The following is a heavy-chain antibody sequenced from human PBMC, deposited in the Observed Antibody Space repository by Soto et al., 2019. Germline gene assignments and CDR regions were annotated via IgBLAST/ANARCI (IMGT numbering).Heavy chain of an antibody. CDR3: TTDDPINRN. V-gene: IGHV3-15*01. CDR1: GFTFSNAW. Sequence: PGGSLRLSCAASGFTFSNAWMSWVRQAPGKGLEWVGHIKSKVDSATTDYAAPVKGRFSISRDDSRNTLYLQMNSLKIEDTAVYYCTTDDPINRNWGQGTLGTVSS. J-gene: IGHJ4*02. CDR2: IKSKVDSATT.